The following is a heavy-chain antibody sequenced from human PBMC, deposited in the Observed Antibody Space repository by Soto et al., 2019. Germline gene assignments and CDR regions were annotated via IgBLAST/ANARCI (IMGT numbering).Heavy chain of an antibody. CDR2: MSYDGSNE. CDR3: AKDGSHNFDY. V-gene: IGHV3-30*18. Sequence: ESGGGVVQPGRSLRLSCAASGFTFSHYAMHWVRQAPGKGLEWVALMSYDGSNEYYADSVKGRFTISRDNSKNTLYLQMNSLRAEDTAVYYCAKDGSHNFDYWGKGTLVTVSS. J-gene: IGHJ4*02. D-gene: IGHD1-26*01. CDR1: GFTFSHYA.